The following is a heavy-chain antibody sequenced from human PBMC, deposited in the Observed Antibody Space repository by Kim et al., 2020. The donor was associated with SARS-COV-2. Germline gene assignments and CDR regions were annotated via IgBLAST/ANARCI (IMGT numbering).Heavy chain of an antibody. V-gene: IGHV4-34*01. J-gene: IGHJ4*02. Sequence: SETLSLTCAVYGGSFSGYYWSWIRQPPGKGLEWIGEINHSGSTNYNPSLKSRVTISVDTSKNQFSLKLSSVTAADTAVYYCARGSRNSSGYYLGGYFDYWGQGTLVTVSS. CDR3: ARGSRNSSGYYLGGYFDY. CDR2: INHSGST. D-gene: IGHD3-22*01. CDR1: GGSFSGYY.